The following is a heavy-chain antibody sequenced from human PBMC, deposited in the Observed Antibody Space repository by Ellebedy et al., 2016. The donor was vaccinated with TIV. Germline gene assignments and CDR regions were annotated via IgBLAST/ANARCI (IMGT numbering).Heavy chain of an antibody. V-gene: IGHV1-2*02. CDR1: GYTFTGYY. CDR3: AGVAGIFMVRGVIGY. Sequence: ASVKVSCKASGYTFTGYYMHWVRQAPGQGLEWMGWINPNSGGTNYAQKFQGRVTMTRDTSISTAYMELSRLRSDDTAVYYCAGVAGIFMVRGVIGYWGQGTLVTVSS. CDR2: INPNSGGT. J-gene: IGHJ4*02. D-gene: IGHD3-10*01.